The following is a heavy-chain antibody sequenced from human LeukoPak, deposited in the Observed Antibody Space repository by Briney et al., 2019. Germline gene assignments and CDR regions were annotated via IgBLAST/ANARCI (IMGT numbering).Heavy chain of an antibody. V-gene: IGHV3-53*04. D-gene: IGHD1-14*01. CDR1: GFTVSSNY. CDR2: IYSGGST. Sequence: PGGSLRLSCAASGFTVSSNYMSWVRQAPGKGLEWVSVIYSGGSTYYADSVKGRFTISRHNSKNTLYLQMNSLRAEDTAVYYCARLGTPPYYYYGMDVWGQGTMVTVSS. J-gene: IGHJ6*02. CDR3: ARLGTPPYYYYGMDV.